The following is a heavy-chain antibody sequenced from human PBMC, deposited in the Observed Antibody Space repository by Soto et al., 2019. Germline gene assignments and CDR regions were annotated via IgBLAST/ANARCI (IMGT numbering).Heavy chain of an antibody. CDR1: GGSISSGGYY. CDR2: IYYSGST. D-gene: IGHD3-16*01. V-gene: IGHV4-31*03. CDR3: ARLCEGVLHYYGMDV. Sequence: SETLSLACTVSGGSISSGGYYWSWIRQHPGKGLEWIGYIYYSGSTYYNPSLKSRVTISVDTSKNQFSLKLSSVTAADTAVYYCARLCEGVLHYYGMDVWGQGTTVT. J-gene: IGHJ6*02.